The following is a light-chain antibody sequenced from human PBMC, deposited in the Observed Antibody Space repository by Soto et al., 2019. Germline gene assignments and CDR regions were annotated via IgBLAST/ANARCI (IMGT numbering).Light chain of an antibody. Sequence: QSVLTQPPSVSAAPRQRVTISCSGSSSNLGNNAVNWYQQVPGKAPKLLIHFDDRVASGVSDRFSGSKSGTSASLAISALQSEDEADYYCASWDDDLNGPLLGGGTKLTVL. CDR2: FDD. CDR1: SSNLGNNA. J-gene: IGLJ2*01. V-gene: IGLV1-36*01. CDR3: ASWDDDLNGPL.